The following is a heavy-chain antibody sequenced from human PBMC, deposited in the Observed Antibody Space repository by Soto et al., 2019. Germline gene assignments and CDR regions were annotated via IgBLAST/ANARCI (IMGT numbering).Heavy chain of an antibody. CDR2: ISSTSNTI. CDR1: GFTFSTYS. Sequence: PGGSLRLSCAASGFTFSTYSMSWVRQAPGKGLERVSYISSTSNTIYYADSVKGRFTISRDYAKNSLYLHMNSLSAEDTAVYYYARDRGCSGGICYRDLGYWGQGTLVTVSS. V-gene: IGHV3-48*01. CDR3: ARDRGCSGGICYRDLGY. J-gene: IGHJ4*02. D-gene: IGHD2-15*01.